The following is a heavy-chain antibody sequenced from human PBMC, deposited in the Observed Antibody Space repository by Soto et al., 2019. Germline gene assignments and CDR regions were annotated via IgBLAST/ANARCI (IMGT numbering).Heavy chain of an antibody. CDR1: GFTFSSYA. Sequence: GGSLRLSCAASGFTFSSYAMSWVRQAPGKGLEWVSAISGSGDSTYYADPVKGRFSISRDNSKNTLYLQVYSLRVEDTAVYHCASFPAXXXFXLDYWGQGTPVTXSS. CDR2: ISGSGDST. J-gene: IGHJ4*02. CDR3: ASFPAXXXFXLDY. V-gene: IGHV3-23*01.